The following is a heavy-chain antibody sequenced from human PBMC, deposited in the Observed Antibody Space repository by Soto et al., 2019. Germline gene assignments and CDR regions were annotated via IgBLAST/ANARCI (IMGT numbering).Heavy chain of an antibody. D-gene: IGHD6-6*01. J-gene: IGHJ5*02. CDR3: ARSEGAARICWFDP. Sequence: EVQLLESGGALVQPGGSLRLSCAASGFSFSNYAMTWVRQAPGKGLEWVAGISGNGVNTHHADSVKGRFTISRDNSQNTVCLQMISLRVDDTAQYYCARSEGAARICWFDPWGQGTPATISS. CDR2: ISGNGVNT. CDR1: GFSFSNYA. V-gene: IGHV3-23*01.